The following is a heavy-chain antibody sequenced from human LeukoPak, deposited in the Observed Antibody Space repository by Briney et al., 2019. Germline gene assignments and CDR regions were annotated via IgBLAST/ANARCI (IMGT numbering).Heavy chain of an antibody. V-gene: IGHV4-34*01. CDR3: AANPTGLVVVAATPGNWFDP. D-gene: IGHD2-15*01. Sequence: PSETLSLTCAVYGGSSSGYYWSWIRQPPGKGLEWIGEINHSGSTNYNPSLKSRVTISVDTSKNQFSLKLSSVTAADTAVYYCAANPTGLVVVAATPGNWFDPWGQGTLVTVSS. J-gene: IGHJ5*02. CDR1: GGSSSGYY. CDR2: INHSGST.